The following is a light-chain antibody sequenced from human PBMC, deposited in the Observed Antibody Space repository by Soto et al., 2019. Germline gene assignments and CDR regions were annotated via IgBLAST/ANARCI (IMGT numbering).Light chain of an antibody. CDR2: GNS. V-gene: IGLV1-40*01. CDR3: QSYDSSLSVV. Sequence: QSVLTQPPSVSGAPGQRVTISCTGSSSNIGAGYDVHWYQQLPGTAPKLLIYGNSDRPSGVPDRFSGSKSGTSASLAITGLQAEDEDHYYCQSYDSSLSVVFGGGTKLTVL. J-gene: IGLJ2*01. CDR1: SSNIGAGYD.